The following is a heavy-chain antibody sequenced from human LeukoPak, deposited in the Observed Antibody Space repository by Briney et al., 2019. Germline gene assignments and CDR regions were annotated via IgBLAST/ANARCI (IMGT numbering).Heavy chain of an antibody. CDR3: ARRTSYSSSWSYYFDF. Sequence: GESLKISCKGSGYSFTSYWIGWVRQMPGKGLEWMGIIYPGGSDTRYSPSFQGQVTISADKSISTAYLQWSSLKASDTAIYYCARRTSYSSSWSYYFDFWGQGTLVTVSS. D-gene: IGHD6-13*01. V-gene: IGHV5-51*01. J-gene: IGHJ4*02. CDR1: GYSFTSYW. CDR2: IYPGGSDT.